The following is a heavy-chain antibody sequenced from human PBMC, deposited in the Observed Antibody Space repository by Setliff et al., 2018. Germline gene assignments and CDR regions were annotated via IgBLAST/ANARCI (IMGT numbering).Heavy chain of an antibody. CDR3: ASDVRVASSSWFKSAFDI. CDR1: GGSISSSSYY. V-gene: IGHV4-39*07. D-gene: IGHD6-13*01. J-gene: IGHJ3*02. CDR2: IYYSGST. Sequence: SETLSLTCTVSGGSISSSSYYWGWIRQPPGKGLEWIGSIYYSGSTYYNPSLKSRVTISVDTSKNQFSLKLSSVTAADTAVYYCASDVRVASSSWFKSAFDIWGQGTMVTVSS.